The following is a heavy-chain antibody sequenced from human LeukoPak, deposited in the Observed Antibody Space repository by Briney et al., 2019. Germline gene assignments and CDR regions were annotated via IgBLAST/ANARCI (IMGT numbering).Heavy chain of an antibody. Sequence: ASVKVSCKASGYTFTGYYMHWVRQAPGQGLEWMGRINPSSGGTNYAQKFQGRVTMTRDTSITTAYMGLSSLRSDDTAVYYCARETGGSFEYFDYWGQGTLVTVSS. J-gene: IGHJ4*02. D-gene: IGHD7-27*01. CDR3: ARETGGSFEYFDY. CDR2: INPSSGGT. CDR1: GYTFTGYY. V-gene: IGHV1-2*06.